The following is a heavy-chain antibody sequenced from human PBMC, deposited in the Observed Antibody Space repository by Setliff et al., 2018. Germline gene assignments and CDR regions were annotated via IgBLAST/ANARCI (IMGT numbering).Heavy chain of an antibody. CDR1: GYSISSGYY. V-gene: IGHV4-38-2*01. J-gene: IGHJ6*02. CDR3: ARSAGYSSSWYNYYYGMDV. CDR2: IYHSGST. Sequence: SETLSLTCAVSGYSISSGYYWGWIRQPPWKGLEWIGSIYHSGSTYYNPSLKSRVTISVDTSKNQFSLKLSSVTAADTAVYYCARSAGYSSSWYNYYYGMDVWCQGTTVTVSS. D-gene: IGHD6-13*01.